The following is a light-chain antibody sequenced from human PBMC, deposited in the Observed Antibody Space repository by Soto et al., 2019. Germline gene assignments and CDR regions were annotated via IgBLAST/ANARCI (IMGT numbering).Light chain of an antibody. Sequence: EVVLTQSPGTLSLSPGERAILSYRTSQSLRSNLAWYQQKPGQAPRLLIFGASTRATGIPARFSGSGSGTEFTLTISSLQSEDLAVYYCQQYNKWPPITFGQGTRLEIK. CDR1: QSLRSN. J-gene: IGKJ5*01. CDR2: GAS. V-gene: IGKV3-15*01. CDR3: QQYNKWPPIT.